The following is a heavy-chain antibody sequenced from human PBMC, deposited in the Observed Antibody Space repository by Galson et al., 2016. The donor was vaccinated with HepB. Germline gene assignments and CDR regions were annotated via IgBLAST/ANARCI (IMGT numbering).Heavy chain of an antibody. V-gene: IGHV4-39*02. CDR1: GASISSSNYY. J-gene: IGHJ4*02. D-gene: IGHD2/OR15-2a*01. CDR2: IYYSGYS. Sequence: SETLSLTCTVSGASISSSNYYWAWIRQPPGKGLEWIGSIYYSGYSYYNPSLKSRMTISVDASKNQFSLKLSSVTAADTAAYYCAREIYRYYFDLWGQGTLVPVSS. CDR3: AREIYRYYFDL.